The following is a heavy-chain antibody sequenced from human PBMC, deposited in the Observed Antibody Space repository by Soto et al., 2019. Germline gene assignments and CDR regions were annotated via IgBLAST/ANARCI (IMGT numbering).Heavy chain of an antibody. CDR1: GGSISSYY. V-gene: IGHV4-59*01. CDR2: IYYSGST. D-gene: IGHD6-19*01. Sequence: KPSETLSLTCTVSGGSISSYYWSWIRQPPGKGLEWIGYIYYSGSTNYNPSLKSRVTISVDTSKNQFSLKLSSVTAADTAVYYCARTYSSGWYGYWGQGTLVTVSS. J-gene: IGHJ4*02. CDR3: ARTYSSGWYGY.